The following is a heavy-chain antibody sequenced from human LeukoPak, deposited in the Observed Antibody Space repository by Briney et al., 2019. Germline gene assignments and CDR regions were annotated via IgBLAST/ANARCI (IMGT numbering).Heavy chain of an antibody. Sequence: ASVKVSCKASGYTFTSYGISWVRQAPGQGLEWVGWISAYSGNTNYAQKLQGRVTMTTDTSTSTAYMELRSLRSDDTAVYYCARGRSRDPYYYDSSGSSKDAFDIWGQGTMVTVSS. CDR2: ISAYSGNT. J-gene: IGHJ3*02. CDR3: ARGRSRDPYYYDSSGSSKDAFDI. CDR1: GYTFTSYG. D-gene: IGHD3-22*01. V-gene: IGHV1-18*01.